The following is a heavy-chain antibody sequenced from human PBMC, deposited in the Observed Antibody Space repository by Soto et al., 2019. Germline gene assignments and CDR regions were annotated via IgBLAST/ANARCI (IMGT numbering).Heavy chain of an antibody. D-gene: IGHD1-1*01. V-gene: IGHV3-74*01. CDR2: ISGDASST. CDR3: ARGIGYSAQDY. CDR1: GFTFSDYW. J-gene: IGHJ4*02. Sequence: PGGSLRLSCAASGFTFSDYWMHWVRQVPGKGLGWVSRISGDASSTSYADSVKGRFTISRDNAKNTLYVQMNSLRAEDTAVYYCARGIGYSAQDYWGQGTPVTVSS.